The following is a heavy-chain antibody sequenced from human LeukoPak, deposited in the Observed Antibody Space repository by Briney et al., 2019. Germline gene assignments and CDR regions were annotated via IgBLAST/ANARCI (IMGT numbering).Heavy chain of an antibody. CDR3: ARRLYYDFWSGYYHAWFDP. J-gene: IGHJ5*02. Sequence: SETLSLTCAVYGGSFSGYYWSWIRQPPGKGLEWIGEINHSGSTNYNPSLKSRVTISVDTSKNQFSPKLSSVTAADTAVYYCARRLYYDFWSGYYHAWFDPWGQGTLVTVSS. CDR2: INHSGST. D-gene: IGHD3-3*01. V-gene: IGHV4-34*01. CDR1: GGSFSGYY.